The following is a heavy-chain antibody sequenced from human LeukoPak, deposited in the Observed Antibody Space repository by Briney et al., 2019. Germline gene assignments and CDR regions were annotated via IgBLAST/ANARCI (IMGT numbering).Heavy chain of an antibody. Sequence: GGSLRLSCAASGFTFSSYWMSWVRQAPGKGLEWVANIKQDGSEKYYVDSVKGRFTISRDNAKNSLYLQMNSLRAEDTAVYYCARATHGYCSSTSCPPVDSYYYYYMDVWGKGTTVTVSS. CDR1: GFTFSSYW. D-gene: IGHD2-2*01. CDR3: ARATHGYCSSTSCPPVDSYYYYYMDV. V-gene: IGHV3-7*04. CDR2: IKQDGSEK. J-gene: IGHJ6*03.